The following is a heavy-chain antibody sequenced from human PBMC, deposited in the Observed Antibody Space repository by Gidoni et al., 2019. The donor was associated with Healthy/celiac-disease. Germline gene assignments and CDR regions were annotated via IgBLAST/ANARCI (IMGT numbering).Heavy chain of an antibody. J-gene: IGHJ1*01. V-gene: IGHV1-69*01. CDR2: IIPIFGTA. D-gene: IGHD3-22*01. Sequence: QVQLFQSGAAVKQPGSSVKVSCKASGGTFSSYAISWVRQAPGQVPEWMGGIIPIFGTANYAQEFQSRVTITADESTSTDYMELSSLKSEETAVYYCERDRSHYYDSSGYYYGSFQHWGQGTLVSVSS. CDR3: ERDRSHYYDSSGYYYGSFQH. CDR1: GGTFSSYA.